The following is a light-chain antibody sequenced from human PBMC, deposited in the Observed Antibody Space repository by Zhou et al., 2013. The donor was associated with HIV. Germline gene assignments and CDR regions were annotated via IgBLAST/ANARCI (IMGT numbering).Light chain of an antibody. V-gene: IGKV3-15*01. CDR1: QSVSSY. J-gene: IGKJ2*01. CDR3: QQYNNWPPRDT. Sequence: EIVLTQSPATLSLSPGERATLSCRASQSVSSYLAWYQQKPGQAPRLLINGASTRATGIPARFSGSGSGTEFTLTISSTQSEDIAVYYCQQYNNWPPRDTFGQGTKLEIK. CDR2: GAS.